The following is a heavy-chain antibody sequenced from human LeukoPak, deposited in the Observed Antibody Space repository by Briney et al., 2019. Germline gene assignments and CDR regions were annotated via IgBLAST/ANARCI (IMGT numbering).Heavy chain of an antibody. CDR1: GGSISSYY. J-gene: IGHJ4*02. CDR3: ARHVSFFAGARLFDY. V-gene: IGHV4-34*01. D-gene: IGHD2-8*01. Sequence: PSETLSLTCTVSGGSISSYYWSWIRQPPGKGLEWIGEINHSGSTNYNPSLKSRVTISVDTSKNQFSLKLSSVTAADTAVYYCARHVSFFAGARLFDYWGQGTLVTVSS. CDR2: INHSGST.